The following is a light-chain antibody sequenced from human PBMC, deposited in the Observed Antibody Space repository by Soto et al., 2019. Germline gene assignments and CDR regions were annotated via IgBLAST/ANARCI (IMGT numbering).Light chain of an antibody. CDR3: HHYNNWPYA. V-gene: IGKV3-15*01. CDR2: GAS. J-gene: IGKJ2*01. CDR1: QSVGNN. Sequence: EGVMTQSPATLSMSPGERATLSCRASQSVGNNLAWYQQKPGQAPRLLIYGASTRATGIPARFSGSASGTEFTLTISSLQSEDFAVYYCHHYNNWPYAFGQGTKLEIK.